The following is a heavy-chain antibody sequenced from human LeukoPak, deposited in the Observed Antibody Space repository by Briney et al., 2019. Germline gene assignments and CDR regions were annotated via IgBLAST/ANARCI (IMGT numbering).Heavy chain of an antibody. D-gene: IGHD1-26*01. Sequence: PSETLSLTCAVYGGSFSGYYWCWIRQPPGKGLEWIGEINHSGSTNYNPSLKSRVTISVDTTKNQFSLKLSSVTAADTAVYYCARRKSYSGSYHVWFDPWGQGTLVTVSS. V-gene: IGHV4-34*01. CDR1: GGSFSGYY. CDR2: INHSGST. CDR3: ARRKSYSGSYHVWFDP. J-gene: IGHJ5*02.